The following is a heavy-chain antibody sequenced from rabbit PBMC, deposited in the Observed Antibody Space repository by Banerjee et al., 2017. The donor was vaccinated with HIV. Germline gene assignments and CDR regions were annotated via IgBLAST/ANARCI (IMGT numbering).Heavy chain of an antibody. Sequence: QQQLEESGGGLVKPEGSLTLSCTASGFSFSNKYVMCWVRQAPGKGLEWIACIYPTSTGITYYASWAKGRFTISKTSSTTVPLQMTSLTAADTATYFCARDLTGVTGWNFNLWGQGTLVTVS. V-gene: IGHV1S45*01. J-gene: IGHJ4*01. CDR2: IYPTSTGIT. CDR1: GFSFSNKYV. D-gene: IGHD7-1*01. CDR3: ARDLTGVTGWNFNL.